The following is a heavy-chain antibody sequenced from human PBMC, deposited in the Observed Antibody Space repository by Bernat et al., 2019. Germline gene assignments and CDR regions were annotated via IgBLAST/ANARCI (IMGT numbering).Heavy chain of an antibody. CDR2: IYYSGST. J-gene: IGHJ6*02. Sequence: QLQLQESGPGLVKPSETLSLTCTVSGGSISSSSYYWGWIRQPPGKGLEWIGSIYYSGSTYYNPSLKSRVTISVDTSKNQFSLKLSSVTAADTAVYYCATGLLWFGELLLNGMDVWGQGTTVTVSS. CDR3: ATGLLWFGELLLNGMDV. CDR1: GGSISSSSYY. V-gene: IGHV4-39*01. D-gene: IGHD3-10*01.